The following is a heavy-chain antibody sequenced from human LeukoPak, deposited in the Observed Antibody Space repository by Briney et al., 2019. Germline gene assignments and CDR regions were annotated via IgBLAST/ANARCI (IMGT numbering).Heavy chain of an antibody. V-gene: IGHV4-34*01. CDR2: INHSGST. CDR3: ARDPVGATPFDY. D-gene: IGHD1-26*01. CDR1: GGSFSGYY. Sequence: PSETLSLTCAVYGGSFSGYYWSWIRQPPGKGLEWIGEINHSGSTNYNPSLKSRVTISVDTSKNQFSLKLSSVTAADTAVYYCARDPVGATPFDYWGQGTLVTVSS. J-gene: IGHJ4*02.